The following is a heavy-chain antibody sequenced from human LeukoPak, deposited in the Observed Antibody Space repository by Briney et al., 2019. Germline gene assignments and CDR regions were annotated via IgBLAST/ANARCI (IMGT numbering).Heavy chain of an antibody. D-gene: IGHD3-3*01. CDR2: IYYSGST. CDR1: GGSISSYY. Sequence: SETLSLTCTVSGGSISSYYWSWIRQPPGKGLEWIGYIYYSGSTNYNPSLKSRVTISVDTSKNQFSLKLSSVTAADTAVYYCARIVRYDFWTPFEKDYYYMDVWGKGTTVTVSS. J-gene: IGHJ6*03. CDR3: ARIVRYDFWTPFEKDYYYMDV. V-gene: IGHV4-59*01.